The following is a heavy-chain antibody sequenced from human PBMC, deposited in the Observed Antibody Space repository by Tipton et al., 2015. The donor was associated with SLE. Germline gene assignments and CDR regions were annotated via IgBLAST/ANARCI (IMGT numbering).Heavy chain of an antibody. D-gene: IGHD4-23*01. CDR1: GVTFSSYG. Sequence: SGVTFSSYGMHWVRQAPGKGLEWVAVIWYDGSNKYYADSVKGRFTISRDNSKNTLYLQMNSLRAEDTAVYYCARRRVYGGNSGDYFDYWGQGTLVTVSS. J-gene: IGHJ4*02. V-gene: IGHV3-33*01. CDR3: ARRRVYGGNSGDYFDY. CDR2: IWYDGSNK.